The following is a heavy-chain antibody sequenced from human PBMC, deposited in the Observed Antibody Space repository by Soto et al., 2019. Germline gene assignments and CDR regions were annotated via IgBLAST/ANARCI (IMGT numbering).Heavy chain of an antibody. Sequence: SVKVSCKASGGTFSSYAISWVRQAPGQGLEWMGGIIPIFGTANYAQKFQGRVTITADESTSTAYMELSSLRSEDTAVYYCVGVYYYGMDVWGQGTTVTVSS. J-gene: IGHJ6*02. D-gene: IGHD3-10*01. CDR3: VGVYYYGMDV. V-gene: IGHV1-69*13. CDR2: IIPIFGTA. CDR1: GGTFSSYA.